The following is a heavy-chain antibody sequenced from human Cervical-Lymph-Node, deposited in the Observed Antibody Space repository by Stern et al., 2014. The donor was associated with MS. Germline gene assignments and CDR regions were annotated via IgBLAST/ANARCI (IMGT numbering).Heavy chain of an antibody. V-gene: IGHV3-49*03. D-gene: IGHD1-26*01. CDR1: GLTFRKYG. CDR2: IRSEIYGGTT. CDR3: TVGVWNL. J-gene: IGHJ5*02. Sequence: VQLVESGGGLVQPGRSLRLSCTTSGLTFRKYGMNWFRQTPGKGLQWVGFIRSEIYGGTTEYAAFVKDRFIIPRDDSKNITYLQMNSLKNEDTAVYYCTVGVWNLWGQGTLVTVSS.